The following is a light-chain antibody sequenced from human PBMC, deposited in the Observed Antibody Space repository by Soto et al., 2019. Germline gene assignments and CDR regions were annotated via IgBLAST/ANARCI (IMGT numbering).Light chain of an antibody. Sequence: EIVMTQSPATLSVSPGETATLSCRASQSVSYNLAWYQQKPGQGPRLLIYGAFTRATGIPARFSGSGSGTEFTLTISSLQSEDFAVYYWQQYKNGPPLNFGGGTKVEIK. CDR3: QQYKNGPPLN. V-gene: IGKV3-15*01. J-gene: IGKJ4*01. CDR2: GAF. CDR1: QSVSYN.